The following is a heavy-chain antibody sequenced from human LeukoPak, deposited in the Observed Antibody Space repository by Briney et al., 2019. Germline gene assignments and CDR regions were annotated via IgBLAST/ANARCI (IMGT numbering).Heavy chain of an antibody. Sequence: PGRSLRLSCAASGFTFRNFGMHWVRQAPGKGLEWVAVIWYDGSEKYYADSVKGRFTISSDNSKNMLYLQTNSLRAEDTAVYYCARGMVVAAIFDYWGQGTLVTVSS. D-gene: IGHD2-15*01. CDR2: IWYDGSEK. J-gene: IGHJ4*02. CDR1: GFTFRNFG. CDR3: ARGMVVAAIFDY. V-gene: IGHV3-33*01.